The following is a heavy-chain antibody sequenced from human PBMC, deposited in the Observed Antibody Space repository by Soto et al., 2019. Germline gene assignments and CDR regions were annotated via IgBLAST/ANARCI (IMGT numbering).Heavy chain of an antibody. CDR2: ISGSGGST. Sequence: EVQLLESGGGLVQPGGSLRLSCAASGFTFSSYAMSWVRQAPGKGLEWVSTISGSGGSTYYADSVKGRFTISRDNSKTTLYLQMNRLRAEDTAVYYCARRLRGEYFDYWGQGTLVTVSS. CDR1: GFTFSSYA. D-gene: IGHD3-10*01. J-gene: IGHJ4*02. CDR3: ARRLRGEYFDY. V-gene: IGHV3-23*01.